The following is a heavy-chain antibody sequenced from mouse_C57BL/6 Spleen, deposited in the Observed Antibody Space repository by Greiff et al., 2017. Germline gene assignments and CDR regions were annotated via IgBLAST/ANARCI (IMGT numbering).Heavy chain of an antibody. Sequence: QVQLQQPGAELVKPGASVKLSCKASGYTFTSYWMHWVKQRPGRGLEWIGRIDPTRGGTKYNEKFKSKATLTVDKPSSTAYMQLSSLTSEASAVYYGARVRIYYSNSLDYWGQGTTLTVSS. V-gene: IGHV1-72*01. CDR2: IDPTRGGT. CDR3: ARVRIYYSNSLDY. D-gene: IGHD2-5*01. CDR1: GYTFTSYW. J-gene: IGHJ2*01.